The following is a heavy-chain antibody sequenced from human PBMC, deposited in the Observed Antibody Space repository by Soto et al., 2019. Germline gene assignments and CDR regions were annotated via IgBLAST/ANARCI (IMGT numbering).Heavy chain of an antibody. Sequence: SVPIRVTWTVAGGTLSSYYVGLLRKTTGKGLEWIGYIYYSGSTNYNPSLKSRVTISVDTSKNQFSLKLSSVTAADTAVYYCARVRTADFWSGYYTQFGYYYYYMDVWGKGTTVTVSS. D-gene: IGHD3-3*01. J-gene: IGHJ6*03. CDR3: ARVRTADFWSGYYTQFGYYYYYMDV. CDR2: IYYSGST. CDR1: GGTLSSYY. V-gene: IGHV4-59*01.